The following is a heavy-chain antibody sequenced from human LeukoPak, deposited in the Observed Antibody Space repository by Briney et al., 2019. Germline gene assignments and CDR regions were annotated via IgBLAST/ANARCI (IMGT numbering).Heavy chain of an antibody. J-gene: IGHJ4*02. V-gene: IGHV4-39*01. Sequence: PSETLSLTCTVSGASLTDTPYYWGWVRQPPGRGLEWIGTVSPTGSTYSNPSLTSRLTMSVDTSKNQFSLRLTPVTAPDTAVYFCASYHGGFDYFDFWGQGTLVTVSS. CDR3: ASYHGGFDYFDF. D-gene: IGHD3-10*01. CDR2: VSPTGST. CDR1: GASLTDTPYY.